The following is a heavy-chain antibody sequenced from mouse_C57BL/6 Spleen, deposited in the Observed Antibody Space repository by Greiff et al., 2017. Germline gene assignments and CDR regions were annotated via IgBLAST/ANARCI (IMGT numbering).Heavy chain of an antibody. CDR3: RNGYDERCFDV. J-gene: IGHJ1*03. V-gene: IGHV1-81*01. CDR2: LYPRSGKT. CDR1: GYTFTSYG. D-gene: IGHD2-2*01. Sequence: QVQLKESGAELARPGASVKLSCKASGYTFTSYGISWVKQRTGKGLEWIGELYPRSGKTYYNEKFKGKATLTADKSSSTAYMELRSLTSEDSAMYYCRNGYDERCFDVWGTGTTVTVSS.